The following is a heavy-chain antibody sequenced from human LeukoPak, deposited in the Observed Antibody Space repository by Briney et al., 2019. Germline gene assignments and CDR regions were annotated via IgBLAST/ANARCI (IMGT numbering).Heavy chain of an antibody. D-gene: IGHD1-26*01. CDR1: GFTFSDYY. CDR2: IYSDGST. Sequence: GGSLRLSCAASGFTFSDYYMSWVRQAPGKGLEWVSEIYSDGSTYYAASVKGRFSISRHNSRNTVYLQMNSLRAEDTAVYYCARERREHGVFDIWGQGTMVTVSS. J-gene: IGHJ3*02. CDR3: ARERREHGVFDI. V-gene: IGHV3-53*01.